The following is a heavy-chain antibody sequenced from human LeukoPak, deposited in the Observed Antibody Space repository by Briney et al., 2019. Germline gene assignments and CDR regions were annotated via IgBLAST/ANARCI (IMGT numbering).Heavy chain of an antibody. J-gene: IGHJ4*02. Sequence: PSETLSLTCTLSGGSISTYYWSWIRQPPGKGLEWIGSIYSSGGTYYNPSLKSRVTISVDTSKNQFSLKLSSVTAADTAVYYCVRHPRYSSSSGAYFEYWGQGTLLTVSS. D-gene: IGHD6-6*01. CDR3: VRHPRYSSSSGAYFEY. V-gene: IGHV4-59*05. CDR2: IYSSGGT. CDR1: GGSISTYY.